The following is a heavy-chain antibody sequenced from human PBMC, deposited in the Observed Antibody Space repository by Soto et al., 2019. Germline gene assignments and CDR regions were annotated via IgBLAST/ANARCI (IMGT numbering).Heavy chain of an antibody. CDR3: AKDSFINLRGYDSY. CDR1: GFTFSTYA. Sequence: GGSLRLSCAASGFTFSTYAMIWVRQAPGKSLEWVSAISGSGDSTYYADSVKGRFTISRDNSKNTLYLQMSSLRAEDTAIYYCAKDSFINLRGYDSYWGQGTLVTVSS. CDR2: ISGSGDST. J-gene: IGHJ4*02. D-gene: IGHD5-12*01. V-gene: IGHV3-23*01.